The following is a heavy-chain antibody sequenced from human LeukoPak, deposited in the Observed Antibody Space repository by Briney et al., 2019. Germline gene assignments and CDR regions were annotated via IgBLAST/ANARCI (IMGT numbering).Heavy chain of an antibody. CDR3: ARAGGTYYGIAFDM. V-gene: IGHV3-7*01. CDR2: IKQDGSEK. Sequence: GGSLRLSCAASGFTFSSYWMSWVRQAPGKGLEWVANIKQDGSEKYYVDSVKGRFTISRDNAKNSLYLQMNSLRGEDTAVYYCARAGGTYYGIAFDMWGHGTMVTVSS. J-gene: IGHJ3*02. CDR1: GFTFSSYW. D-gene: IGHD1-26*01.